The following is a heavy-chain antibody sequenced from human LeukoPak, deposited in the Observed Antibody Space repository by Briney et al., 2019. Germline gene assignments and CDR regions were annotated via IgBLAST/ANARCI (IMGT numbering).Heavy chain of an antibody. CDR1: GYSFTSYW. D-gene: IGHD3-22*01. Sequence: GESLKISCKGSGYSFTSYWIGWVRQMPGKGLEGRGIIYPGDSDTRYSPSFQGQVTISADKSISTAYLQWSSLKASDTAMYYCARVLVVITTPNWFDPWGQGTLVTVSS. CDR2: IYPGDSDT. V-gene: IGHV5-51*01. CDR3: ARVLVVITTPNWFDP. J-gene: IGHJ5*02.